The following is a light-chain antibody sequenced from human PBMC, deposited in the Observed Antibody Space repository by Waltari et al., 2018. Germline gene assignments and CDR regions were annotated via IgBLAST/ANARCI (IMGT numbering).Light chain of an antibody. Sequence: IVITQSPDSLPVSLGKGATITCKSGQCMLLHSNNKVSLAWYLQKPGQPPKFLIFGASTRASGVPDRFSGSGSGTDFTLTISSLQAEDFAVYYCQQYMSVPRTFGGGTKVEI. CDR2: GAS. J-gene: IGKJ4*01. CDR1: QCMLLHSNNKVS. V-gene: IGKV4-1*01. CDR3: QQYMSVPRT.